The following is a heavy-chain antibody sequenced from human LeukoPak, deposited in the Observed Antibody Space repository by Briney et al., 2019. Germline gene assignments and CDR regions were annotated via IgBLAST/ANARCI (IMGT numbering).Heavy chain of an antibody. J-gene: IGHJ3*02. D-gene: IGHD2-15*01. CDR3: ARDSGYCSGGSCYPLAFDI. V-gene: IGHV1-2*02. CDR1: GYTFTGYY. CDR2: INPNSGGT. Sequence: ASVKVSCKASGYTFTGYYMHWVRQAPGQGLEWMGWINPNSGGTNYAQKFQGRVTMTRDTSISTAYMELSRLRSDDTAVYYCARDSGYCSGGSCYPLAFDIWGQGTMVTVSS.